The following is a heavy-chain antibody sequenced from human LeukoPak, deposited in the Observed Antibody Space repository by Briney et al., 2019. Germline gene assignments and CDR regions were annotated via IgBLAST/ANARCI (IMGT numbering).Heavy chain of an antibody. Sequence: ASVKVSCKASGGTFSSYAISWVRQAPGQGLEWMGRIIPILGIANYAQKFQGRVTITADKSTSTAYMELSSLRSEDTAVYYCARHSSWYAENRFDPWGQGTLVTVSS. D-gene: IGHD6-13*01. CDR3: ARHSSWYAENRFDP. J-gene: IGHJ5*02. CDR1: GGTFSSYA. V-gene: IGHV1-69*04. CDR2: IIPILGIA.